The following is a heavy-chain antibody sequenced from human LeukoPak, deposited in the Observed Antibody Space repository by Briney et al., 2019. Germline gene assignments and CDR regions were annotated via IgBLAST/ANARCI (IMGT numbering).Heavy chain of an antibody. CDR2: FDPEDGET. J-gene: IGHJ3*02. CDR1: GYTLTELS. Sequence: ASVKVSCKVSGYTLTELSMHWVRQAPGKGLEWMGGFDPEDGETIYAQKFQGRVTVTEDTSTDTAYMELSSLRSEDTAVYYCATGQYCSSTSCSAFDIWGQGTMVTVSS. CDR3: ATGQYCSSTSCSAFDI. D-gene: IGHD2-2*01. V-gene: IGHV1-24*01.